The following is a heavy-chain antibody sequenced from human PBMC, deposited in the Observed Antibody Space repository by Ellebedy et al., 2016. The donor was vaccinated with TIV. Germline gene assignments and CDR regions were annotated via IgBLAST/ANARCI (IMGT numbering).Heavy chain of an antibody. V-gene: IGHV3-23*01. CDR2: IGGSGATT. Sequence: GRSLRLSCAASGFTFSSSTMSWVRQAPGKGLEWVSAIGGSGATTYYADSVKGRFTISRDNSKNTHYLQMNSLRAEDTAVYYCARYGNLGYWGQGTLVTVSS. CDR3: ARYGNLGY. J-gene: IGHJ4*02. D-gene: IGHD1-1*01. CDR1: GFTFSSST.